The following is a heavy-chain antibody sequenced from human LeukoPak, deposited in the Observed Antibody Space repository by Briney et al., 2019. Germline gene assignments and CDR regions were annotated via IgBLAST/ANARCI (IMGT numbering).Heavy chain of an antibody. CDR1: GGSISSHY. Sequence: SETLSLTSTVSGGSISSHYWSWIRQPPGKGLEWIGYIYYSGGTNYNPSLKSRVTISVDTSKNQFSLKPSSVTAADTAVYYCARVLNYYYYMDVWGKGTTVTVSS. J-gene: IGHJ6*03. V-gene: IGHV4-59*11. CDR3: ARVLNYYYYMDV. CDR2: IYYSGGT. D-gene: IGHD2-8*02.